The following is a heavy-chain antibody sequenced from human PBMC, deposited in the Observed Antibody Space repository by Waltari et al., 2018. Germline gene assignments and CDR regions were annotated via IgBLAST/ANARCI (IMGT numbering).Heavy chain of an antibody. CDR2: IYFAGST. CDR1: GESIGSGYYY. J-gene: IGHJ3*02. V-gene: IGHV4-39*07. D-gene: IGHD6-13*01. Sequence: QLQLRESGPGLLKPSETLSLTCSVSGESIGSGYYYLGWIRQAPGKGLEWIGSIYFAGSTSYNPSLKSRLTISVDTSKNQFSLRLSSMTAADTAVYYCAREVGGSSWSTTPRGDAFDIWGQGTMVTVSS. CDR3: AREVGGSSWSTTPRGDAFDI.